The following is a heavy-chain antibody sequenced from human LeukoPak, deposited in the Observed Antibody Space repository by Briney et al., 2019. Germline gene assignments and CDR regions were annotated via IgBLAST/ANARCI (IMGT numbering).Heavy chain of an antibody. V-gene: IGHV1-2*02. Sequence: SVKVSCKASGYTFTGHYLHWVRQAPGQGREWMGWLNPNTGDTLYIQKFQGRVTMTGDTSISTAYMELSSLMSDDTAVYYCTRIGLKTTGYYRLDYWGQGTLVTVSS. D-gene: IGHD3-9*01. CDR2: LNPNTGDT. CDR3: TRIGLKTTGYYRLDY. CDR1: GYTFTGHY. J-gene: IGHJ4*02.